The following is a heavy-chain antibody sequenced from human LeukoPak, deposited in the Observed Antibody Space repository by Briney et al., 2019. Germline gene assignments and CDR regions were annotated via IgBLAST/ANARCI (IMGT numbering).Heavy chain of an antibody. J-gene: IGHJ4*02. CDR2: IRGSSTTI. Sequence: PGGSLRLSCAACGFTYSTSSMNWVRQAPGKGLEWISYIRGSSTTIYYADSVKGRFTISRDNAKNSLYLQMNSLRADDTAVYFCARDSRSHCATAACYGPYFDYWGQGTLVTVSS. CDR1: GFTYSTSS. V-gene: IGHV3-48*01. D-gene: IGHD2-2*01. CDR3: ARDSRSHCATAACYGPYFDY.